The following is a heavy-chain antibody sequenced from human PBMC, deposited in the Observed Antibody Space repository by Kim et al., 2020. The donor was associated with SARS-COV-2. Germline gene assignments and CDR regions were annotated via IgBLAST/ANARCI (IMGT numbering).Heavy chain of an antibody. J-gene: IGHJ4*02. V-gene: IGHV4-30-4*01. D-gene: IGHD3-22*01. CDR3: ARIVVVTIAGPAQTPDY. CDR2: IYYSGST. Sequence: SETLSLTCTVSGGSISSGDYYWSWIRQPPGKGLEWIGYIYYSGSTYYNPSLKSRVTISVDTSKNQFSLKLSSVTAADTAVYYCARIVVVTIAGPAQTPDYWGQGTLVTVSS. CDR1: GGSISSGDYY.